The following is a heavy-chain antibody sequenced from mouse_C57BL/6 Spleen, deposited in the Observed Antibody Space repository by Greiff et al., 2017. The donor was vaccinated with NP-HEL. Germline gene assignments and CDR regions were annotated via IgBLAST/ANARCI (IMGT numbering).Heavy chain of an antibody. CDR2: ISSGSSTI. CDR3: ARGGRYDYGDWYFDV. CDR1: GFTFSDYG. J-gene: IGHJ1*03. V-gene: IGHV5-17*01. D-gene: IGHD2-4*01. Sequence: EVQRVESGGGLVKPGGSLKLSCAASGFTFSDYGMHWVRQAPEKGLEWVAYISSGSSTIYYADTVKGRFTISRDNAKNTLFLQMTSLRSEDTAMYYCARGGRYDYGDWYFDVWGTGTTVTVSS.